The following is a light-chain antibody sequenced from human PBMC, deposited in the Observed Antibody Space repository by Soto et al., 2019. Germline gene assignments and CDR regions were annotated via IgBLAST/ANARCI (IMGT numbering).Light chain of an antibody. CDR1: QSVTSSF. V-gene: IGKV3-20*01. CDR2: GAS. J-gene: IGKJ5*01. CDR3: QQYGSSLIT. Sequence: EIVLTQSPGTLSLSPGEGATLSCRASQSVTSSFLAWYQQKPGQAPRLLIYGASSRATGIPDRFSGSGSGTDFTLTISRLEPEDFAVYYCQQYGSSLITFGQGTRLEI.